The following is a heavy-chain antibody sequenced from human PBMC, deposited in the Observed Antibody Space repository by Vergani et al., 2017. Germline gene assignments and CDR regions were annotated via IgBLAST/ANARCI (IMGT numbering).Heavy chain of an antibody. Sequence: QVQLQQWGAGLLKPSETLSLTCGVHGGSFSVYYWSWISQSPGKGLEWIGAINDIGTTNYNPSLKSRVTISVDTSKTQFSLRLNSVTAADTAVYYCARFRGPDIVGTAFDHWAQGTLVTVSS. D-gene: IGHD5-12*01. CDR2: INDIGTT. CDR3: ARFRGPDIVGTAFDH. J-gene: IGHJ4*02. V-gene: IGHV4-34*01. CDR1: GGSFSVYY.